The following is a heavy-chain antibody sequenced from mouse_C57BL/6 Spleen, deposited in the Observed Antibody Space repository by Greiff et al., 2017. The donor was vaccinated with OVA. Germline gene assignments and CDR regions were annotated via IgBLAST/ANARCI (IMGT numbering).Heavy chain of an antibody. Sequence: QVQLQQSGAELVKPGASVKMSCKASGYTFTSYWITWVKQRPGQGLEWIGDIYPGSGSTNYNEKFKSKATLTVDTSSSTAYMQLSSLTSEDSAVYYCARDHYYGSRNFDYWGQGTTLTVSS. D-gene: IGHD1-1*01. CDR2: IYPGSGST. CDR3: ARDHYYGSRNFDY. V-gene: IGHV1-55*01. CDR1: GYTFTSYW. J-gene: IGHJ2*01.